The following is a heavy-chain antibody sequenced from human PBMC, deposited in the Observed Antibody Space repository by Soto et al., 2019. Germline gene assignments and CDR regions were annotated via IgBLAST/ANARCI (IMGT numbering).Heavy chain of an antibody. J-gene: IGHJ4*02. CDR2: IYYSGST. CDR3: ARSLSWNAVVGLKARGGPFDY. D-gene: IGHD1-1*01. Sequence: KPSETLSLTCTVSGGSISSYYWSWIRQPPGKGLEWIGYIYYSGSTNYNPSLKSRVTISVDTSKNQFSLKLSSVTAADTAVYYCARSLSWNAVVGLKARGGPFDYWCQGTLVTVST. CDR1: GGSISSYY. V-gene: IGHV4-59*01.